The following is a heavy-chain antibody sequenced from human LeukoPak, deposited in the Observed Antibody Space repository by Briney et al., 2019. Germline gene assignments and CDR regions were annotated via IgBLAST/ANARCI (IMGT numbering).Heavy chain of an antibody. CDR1: GYTFTSYG. D-gene: IGHD1-26*01. J-gene: IGHJ3*02. Sequence: GASVKVSCKASGYTFTSYGVSWVRQAPGQGLEWLGWISPYNGNTNYAQKVQGRVTMTTDTSSSTAYMELRSLISDDTAVYYCARKSYLRTIREDDALDIWGPGTKVTVSS. CDR3: ARKSYLRTIREDDALDI. V-gene: IGHV1-18*01. CDR2: ISPYNGNT.